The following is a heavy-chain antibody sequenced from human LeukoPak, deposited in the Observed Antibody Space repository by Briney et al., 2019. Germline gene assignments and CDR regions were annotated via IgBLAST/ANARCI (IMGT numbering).Heavy chain of an antibody. V-gene: IGHV4-34*01. D-gene: IGHD2-15*01. CDR2: INHSGST. CDR3: ARAFLPRYCSGGSCSVVDY. Sequence: PSETLSLTCTVSGGSISSYYWSWIRQPPGKGLEWIGEINHSGSTNYNPSLKSRVTISVDTSKNQFSLKLSSVTAADTAVYYCARAFLPRYCSGGSCSVVDYWGQGTLVTVSS. J-gene: IGHJ4*02. CDR1: GGSISSYY.